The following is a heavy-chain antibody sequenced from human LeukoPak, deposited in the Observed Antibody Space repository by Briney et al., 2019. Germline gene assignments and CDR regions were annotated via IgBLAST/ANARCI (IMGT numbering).Heavy chain of an antibody. CDR1: GGSISNYY. V-gene: IGHV4-4*07. Sequence: SETLSLTCTVSGGSISNYYWSWLRQPAGKGLDWIGRIYASGSTNYNPSLKSRVTMSVDTSKNQFSLKLTSVTAADTAVYYCARGGSSWQSFDFWGQGTLVTVSS. CDR2: IYASGST. J-gene: IGHJ4*02. D-gene: IGHD6-13*01. CDR3: ARGGSSWQSFDF.